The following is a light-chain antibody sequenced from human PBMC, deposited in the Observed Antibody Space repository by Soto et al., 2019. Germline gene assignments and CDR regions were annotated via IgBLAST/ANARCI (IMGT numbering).Light chain of an antibody. CDR3: QHRSNWPTT. CDR1: QTISTH. Sequence: DIVLTQSPATLSLSPGERATLSCRASQTISTHLAWYQQKPGQAPRLLIYGASYRATGITARISGSGSGTDFTLTISGLEPEDFAVYYCQHRSNWPTTFGQGTRLEIK. J-gene: IGKJ5*01. CDR2: GAS. V-gene: IGKV3-11*01.